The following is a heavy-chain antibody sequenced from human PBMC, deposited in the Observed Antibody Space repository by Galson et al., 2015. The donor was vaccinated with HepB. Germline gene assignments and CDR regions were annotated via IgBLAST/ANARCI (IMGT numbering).Heavy chain of an antibody. CDR3: AKSIMLFGSGSLDY. D-gene: IGHD3-10*01. Sequence: LRLSCAASGFTFSDYYMSWIRQAPGKGLEWVSYISSSSSTIYYADSVKGRFTISRDNSKNTLYLQMNSLRAEDTAVYYCAKSIMLFGSGSLDYWGQGTLVTVSS. V-gene: IGHV3-11*01. J-gene: IGHJ4*02. CDR2: ISSSSSTI. CDR1: GFTFSDYY.